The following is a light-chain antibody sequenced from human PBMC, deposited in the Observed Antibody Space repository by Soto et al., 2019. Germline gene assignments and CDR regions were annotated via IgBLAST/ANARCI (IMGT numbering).Light chain of an antibody. J-gene: IGKJ1*01. CDR3: QNYNSYSEA. V-gene: IGKV1-5*03. CDR1: QTISSW. Sequence: DIQMTQSPSTLSRSVGDRVTITCRASQTISSWLAWYQQKPGKAPKLLIYKASTLKSGVPSRFSGSGSGTEFPLTISRLQPDDFATYFCQNYNSYSEAFGQGTKVELK. CDR2: KAS.